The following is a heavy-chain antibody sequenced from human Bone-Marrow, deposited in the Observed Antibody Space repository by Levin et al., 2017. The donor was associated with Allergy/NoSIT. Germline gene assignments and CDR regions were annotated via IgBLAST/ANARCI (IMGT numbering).Heavy chain of an antibody. J-gene: IGHJ6*02. CDR1: GFTFDDYA. Sequence: GGSLRLSCAASGFTFDDYAMHWVRQAPGKGLEWVSGISWNSGIIGYADSVKGRFIISRDNAKNSLYLQMNSLRAEDTALYYCAKAPYSNYEYYGMDVWGQGTTVTVSS. CDR3: AKAPYSNYEYYGMDV. D-gene: IGHD4-11*01. V-gene: IGHV3-9*01. CDR2: ISWNSGII.